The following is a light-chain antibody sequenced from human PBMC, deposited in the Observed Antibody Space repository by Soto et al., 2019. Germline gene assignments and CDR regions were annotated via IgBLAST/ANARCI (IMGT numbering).Light chain of an antibody. J-gene: IGLJ3*02. Sequence: SVLTQPPSVSGSRGQSISISCTGTSSDVGGYNYVSWYQQHPGKVPKLIIYEVDNRPSGVSYRFSGSKSGSTASLTISGLQAEDEADYYCSSYTSINTQVFGGGTKVTVL. CDR1: SSDVGGYNY. CDR2: EVD. V-gene: IGLV2-14*01. CDR3: SSYTSINTQV.